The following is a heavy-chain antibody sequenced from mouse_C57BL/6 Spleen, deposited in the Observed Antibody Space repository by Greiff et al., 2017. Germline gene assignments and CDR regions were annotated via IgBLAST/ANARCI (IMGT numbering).Heavy chain of an antibody. CDR3: ARDDFDV. J-gene: IGHJ1*03. CDR1: GYAFSSSW. CDR2: IYPGDGDT. V-gene: IGHV1-82*01. Sequence: VQRVESGPELVKPGASVKISCKASGYAFSSSWMNWVKQRPGKGLEWIGRIYPGDGDTNYNGKFKGKATLTADKASSTAYMQLSSLTSEDSAVYFCARDDFDVWGTGTTVTVSS.